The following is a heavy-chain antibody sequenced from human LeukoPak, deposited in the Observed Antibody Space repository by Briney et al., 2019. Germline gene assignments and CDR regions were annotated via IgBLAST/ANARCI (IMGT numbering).Heavy chain of an antibody. CDR3: ARGIVSNRENYFDY. J-gene: IGHJ4*02. Sequence: SQTLSLTCTVSGDSIGSYYWSWIRQPAGEGLEWIGYIYYSGSSKNNPSLKSRVTMSLDTSKSQVSLKLNSVTAGDTAVYYCARGIVSNRENYFDYWGQGTLVTVCS. CDR2: IYYSGSS. D-gene: IGHD1-14*01. V-gene: IGHV4-59*01. CDR1: GDSIGSYY.